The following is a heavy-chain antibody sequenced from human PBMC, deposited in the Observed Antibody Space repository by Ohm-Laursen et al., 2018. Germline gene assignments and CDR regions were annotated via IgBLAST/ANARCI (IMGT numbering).Heavy chain of an antibody. J-gene: IGHJ6*02. CDR3: ARALGGYPISYYYGMDV. CDR1: GGSISSYY. CDR2: IYYSWST. Sequence: TLSLTCTVSGGSISSYYWSWIRQPPGKGLEWIGYIYYSWSTNYNPSLKSRVTISVDTSKNQFSLNLSSVTAADTAVYYCARALGGYPISYYYGMDVWGQGTTVTVSS. V-gene: IGHV4-59*01. D-gene: IGHD7-27*01.